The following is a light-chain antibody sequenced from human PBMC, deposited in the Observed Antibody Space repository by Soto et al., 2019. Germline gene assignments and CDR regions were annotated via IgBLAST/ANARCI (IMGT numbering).Light chain of an antibody. CDR3: QQASSFPRT. V-gene: IGKV1-12*01. CDR1: QGISNW. Sequence: DLQMTQSPSSVSAAVGDRVTMTCDASQGISNWLAWYQQKPGKAPKLLIYAASTLQSGVPSRFSGSGSGTDFTLTISSLQTEDFATYYCQQASSFPRTFGQGTMVDIK. CDR2: AAS. J-gene: IGKJ1*01.